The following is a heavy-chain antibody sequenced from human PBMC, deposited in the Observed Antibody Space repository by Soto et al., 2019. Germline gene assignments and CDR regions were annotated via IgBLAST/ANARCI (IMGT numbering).Heavy chain of an antibody. Sequence: PGGSLRLSCAASGFTFSDYYMSWIRQAPGKGLECVSYISSSSSYTNYAHSVKGRFTISRDNAKNSLYLQMNSLRAEDTAVYYCARKYSGSYVDYWGRGTLVTVSS. CDR2: ISSSSSYT. CDR3: ARKYSGSYVDY. J-gene: IGHJ4*02. CDR1: GFTFSDYY. D-gene: IGHD1-26*01. V-gene: IGHV3-11*06.